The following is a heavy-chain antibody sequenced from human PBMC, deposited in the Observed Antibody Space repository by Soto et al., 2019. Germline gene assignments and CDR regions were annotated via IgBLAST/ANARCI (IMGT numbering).Heavy chain of an antibody. CDR2: ISAYNANT. V-gene: IGHV1-18*01. D-gene: IGHD1-1*01. J-gene: IGHJ5*02. Sequence: QVQLVQSGAGVKKPGASVKVSCKASGYTFINHGISWVRQAPGQGLEWMGWISAYNANTNYAQKFQGRVTMTTDTSTSSAYMELKSLTSDDTAVYYCARDGITGTERLDPWGQGTLVTVSS. CDR1: GYTFINHG. CDR3: ARDGITGTERLDP.